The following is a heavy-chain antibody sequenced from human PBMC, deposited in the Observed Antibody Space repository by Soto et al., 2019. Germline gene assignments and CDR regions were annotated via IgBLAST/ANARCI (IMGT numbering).Heavy chain of an antibody. CDR2: ISDDGSNK. Sequence: PGGSLRLACVASGFTFSKYGMHWVRQAPGKGLEWVAFISDDGSNKYYADSMRGRFTMSRDNSKRTLYLQMSSLRVEDTAVYYCTKRRNVLRFLEWSSGMEVWGQGTTVTV. J-gene: IGHJ6*02. V-gene: IGHV3-30*18. CDR3: TKRRNVLRFLEWSSGMEV. CDR1: GFTFSKYG. D-gene: IGHD3-3*01.